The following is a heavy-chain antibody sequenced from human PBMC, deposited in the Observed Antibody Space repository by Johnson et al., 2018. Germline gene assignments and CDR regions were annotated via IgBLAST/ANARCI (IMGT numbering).Heavy chain of an antibody. CDR3: ARDGLGSDYGDFV. J-gene: IGHJ4*02. CDR1: GFTLSRHW. Sequence: VQLVESGGGLVQPGGSLRLSCATSGFTLSRHWMYWVRQAPGKGLEWVANINLDGSGKYYVDSVKGRFSVSRDNAKNALFLPMDRLRAEDTAVYYWARDGLGSDYGDFVWGQGTLVNVSS. CDR2: INLDGSGK. V-gene: IGHV3-7*01. D-gene: IGHD4-17*01.